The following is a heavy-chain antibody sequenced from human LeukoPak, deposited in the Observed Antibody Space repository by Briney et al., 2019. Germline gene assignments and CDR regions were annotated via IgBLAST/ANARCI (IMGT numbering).Heavy chain of an antibody. CDR2: IKQDGSEK. CDR3: ARDHYTKLWPSVDY. CDR1: GFTFSSYW. V-gene: IGHV3-7*01. D-gene: IGHD2-2*02. J-gene: IGHJ4*02. Sequence: GGSLRLSCAASGFTFSSYWMSWVRQAPGKGLEWVANIKQDGSEKYYVDSVKGRFTISRDNAKNSLYLQMNSLRAEDTAVYYCARDHYTKLWPSVDYWGQGTLVTVSS.